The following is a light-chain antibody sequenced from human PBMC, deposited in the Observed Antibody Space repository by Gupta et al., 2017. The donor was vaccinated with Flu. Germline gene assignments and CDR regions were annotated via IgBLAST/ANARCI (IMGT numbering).Light chain of an antibody. Sequence: GTLSLSPGERATLSCRASQSVSRNYLAWYQQKPGQAPRLLIYGASNRATFIPARFSGSGSGTDFILVISRLEPEDFAVYYCQQEVSSPYTFGQGTKMEIK. CDR1: QSVSRNY. V-gene: IGKV3-20*01. CDR2: GAS. CDR3: QQEVSSPYT. J-gene: IGKJ2*01.